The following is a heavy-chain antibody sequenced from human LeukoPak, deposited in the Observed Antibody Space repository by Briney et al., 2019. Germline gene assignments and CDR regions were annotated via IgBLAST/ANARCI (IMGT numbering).Heavy chain of an antibody. CDR3: ARTYSSQRYYYYYMDV. Sequence: GASVKVSCKASGYTFTGYYMHWVRQAPGQGLEWMGWINPNSGGTNYAQKFQGRVTMTRDTSISTAYMELSRLRSDDTAVYYCARTYSSQRYYYYYMDVWGKGTTVTVS. J-gene: IGHJ6*03. V-gene: IGHV1-2*02. D-gene: IGHD6-13*01. CDR1: GYTFTGYY. CDR2: INPNSGGT.